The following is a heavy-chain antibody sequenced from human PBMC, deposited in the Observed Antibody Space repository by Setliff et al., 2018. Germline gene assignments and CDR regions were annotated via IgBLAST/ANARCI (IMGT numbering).Heavy chain of an antibody. CDR1: GFTFSSYS. CDR3: ARDEGMGNYYDSSGYF. CDR2: ISSSSTI. D-gene: IGHD3-22*01. V-gene: IGHV3-48*04. Sequence: GGSLRLSCAASGFTFSSYSMNWVRQAPGKGLEWVSYISSSSTIYYADSVKGRFTISRDNAKNSLYLQMNSLRAEDTAVYYCARDEGMGNYYDSSGYFWGQGTLVTVSS. J-gene: IGHJ4*02.